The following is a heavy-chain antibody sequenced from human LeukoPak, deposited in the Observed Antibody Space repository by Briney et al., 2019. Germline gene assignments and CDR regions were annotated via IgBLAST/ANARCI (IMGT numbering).Heavy chain of an antibody. CDR1: GFTFSSYW. J-gene: IGHJ4*02. V-gene: IGHV3-30*03. D-gene: IGHD6-19*01. CDR2: ISYDGSNK. Sequence: GGSLRLSCAASGFTFSSYWMNWARQAPGKGLEWVAVISYDGSNKYYADSVKGRFTISRDNSKNTLYLQMNSLRAEDTAVYYCARDPSSGWDHYFDYWGQGTLVTVSS. CDR3: ARDPSSGWDHYFDY.